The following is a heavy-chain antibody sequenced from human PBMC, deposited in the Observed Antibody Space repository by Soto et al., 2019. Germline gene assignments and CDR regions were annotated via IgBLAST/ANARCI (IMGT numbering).Heavy chain of an antibody. CDR3: ARGMTPPGAPAWYYFDS. D-gene: IGHD2-8*02. V-gene: IGHV4-4*07. J-gene: IGHJ4*02. CDR2: FSLSGTT. CDR1: GASITGSFF. Sequence: SETLSLTCTVSGASITGSFFWSWLRQPAGKGLEWIGRFSLSGTTNNNPSLRSRVTMSADVSKNQFSLRLTSVTAADTALYYCARGMTPPGAPAWYYFDSWGQGTLVTVS.